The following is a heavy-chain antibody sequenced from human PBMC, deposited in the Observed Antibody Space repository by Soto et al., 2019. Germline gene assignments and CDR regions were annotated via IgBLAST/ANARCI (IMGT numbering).Heavy chain of an antibody. CDR2: ISSSSSYI. CDR1: GFTFSSYS. J-gene: IGHJ4*02. CDR3: ARDETRIDYGDYRFDY. D-gene: IGHD4-17*01. Sequence: GGSLRLSCAASGFTFSSYSMNWVRQAPGKGLEWVSSISSSSSYIYYADSVKGRFTISRDNAKNSLYLQMNSLRAEDTAVYYCARDETRIDYGDYRFDYWGQGTLVTVSS. V-gene: IGHV3-21*01.